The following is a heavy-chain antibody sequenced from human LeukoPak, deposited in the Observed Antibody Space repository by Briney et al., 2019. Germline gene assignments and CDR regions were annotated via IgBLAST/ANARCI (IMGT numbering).Heavy chain of an antibody. Sequence: GESLKISCKGSGYSFTSYWIGWVRQVPGKGLEWMGIIYPYDSDTRYSPSLQGQVTISADKSLSTAYLQWSSLKASDTAMYYCARHLFTGGSYYFDYWGQGTLVTVSS. CDR3: ARHLFTGGSYYFDY. CDR2: IYPYDSDT. CDR1: GYSFTSYW. V-gene: IGHV5-51*01. J-gene: IGHJ4*02. D-gene: IGHD3-16*01.